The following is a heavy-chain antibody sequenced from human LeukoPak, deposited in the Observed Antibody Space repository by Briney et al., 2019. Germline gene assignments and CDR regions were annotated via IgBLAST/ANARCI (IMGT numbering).Heavy chain of an antibody. CDR3: ARTTSMAGAAHFDY. D-gene: IGHD2/OR15-2a*01. V-gene: IGHV1-18*01. CDR1: GYTFTSYG. CDR2: ISAYNGNT. Sequence: ASVKVSCKASGYTFTSYGISWVRQAPGQGLEWMGWISAYNGNTNYAQKLQGRVTMTTDTSTSTAYMELRSLRSDDTAVYYCARTTSMAGAAHFDYWAREPWSPSPQ. J-gene: IGHJ4*02.